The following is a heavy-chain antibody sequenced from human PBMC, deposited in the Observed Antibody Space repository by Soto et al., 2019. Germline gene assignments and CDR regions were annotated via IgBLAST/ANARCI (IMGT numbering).Heavy chain of an antibody. D-gene: IGHD5-12*01. V-gene: IGHV3-30-3*01. CDR3: ARGGYG. CDR2: ISYDGSNK. J-gene: IGHJ4*02. Sequence: QVQLVESGGGVVQPGRSLRLSCAASGFTFSSYAMHWVRQAPGKGLEWVAVISYDGSNKYYADSVKGRFTTSRDNSKNTRYLQMSSLRAEDTAVYYCARGGYGWGQGTLVTVSS. CDR1: GFTFSSYA.